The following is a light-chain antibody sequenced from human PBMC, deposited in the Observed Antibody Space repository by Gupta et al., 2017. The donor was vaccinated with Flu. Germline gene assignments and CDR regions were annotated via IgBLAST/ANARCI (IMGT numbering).Light chain of an antibody. V-gene: IGKV1-5*03. J-gene: IGKJ2*01. CDR1: QSVRSW. CDR3: QQYNTHYT. CDR2: KSS. Sequence: VGDRVTITCRASQSVRSWLAWYQQKPGKAPKVLIYKSSYLESGVPSRFNGSGFGTEFTLTINSLQLDDFATYYCQQYNTHYTFGQGTKLEI.